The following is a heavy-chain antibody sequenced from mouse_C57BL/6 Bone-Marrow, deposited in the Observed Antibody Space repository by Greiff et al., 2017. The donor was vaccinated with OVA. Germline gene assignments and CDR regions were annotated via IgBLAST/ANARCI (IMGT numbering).Heavy chain of an antibody. CDR3: ARCYDYSCYWYFDV. CDR2: SRNKANDYTT. D-gene: IGHD2-4*01. V-gene: IGHV7-1*01. Sequence: EVKLMESGGGLVQSGRSLRLSCATSGFTFSDFYMEWVRQAPGKGLEWIAASRNKANDYTTEYSASVKGRFIVSRDTSQSILYLQMNALRAEDTAIYYCARCYDYSCYWYFDVWGTGTTVTVSS. CDR1: GFTFSDFY. J-gene: IGHJ1*03.